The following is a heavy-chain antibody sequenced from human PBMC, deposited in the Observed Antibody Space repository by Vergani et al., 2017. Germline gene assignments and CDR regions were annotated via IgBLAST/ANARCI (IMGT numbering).Heavy chain of an antibody. D-gene: IGHD4-17*01. CDR3: AGGDAPAXYGDYQYYYYGMDV. J-gene: IGHJ6*02. CDR2: IIPIFGTA. V-gene: IGHV1-69*13. Sequence: QVQLVQSGAEVKKPGSSVKVSCKASGGTFSSYAISWVRQAPGQGLEWMGRIIPIFGTANYAQKFQGRVTITADESTSTAYMELSSLRSEDTAVYYCAGGDAPAXYGDYQYYYYGMDVWGQGTTVTVSS. CDR1: GGTFSSYA.